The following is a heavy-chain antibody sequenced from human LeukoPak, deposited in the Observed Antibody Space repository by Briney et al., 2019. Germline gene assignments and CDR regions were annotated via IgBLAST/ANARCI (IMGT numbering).Heavy chain of an antibody. V-gene: IGHV3-23*01. D-gene: IGHD1-26*01. J-gene: IGHJ4*02. CDR3: AKEVGLTDTLPFEY. CDR1: GFTFSSNA. CDR2: ISGGGGST. Sequence: GGSLRLSCAASGFTFSSNAMSWVRQAPGKGLEWVSAISGGGGSTYYTDSVKGRFTISRDNSKNTLYLQMNSLRAEDTAVYYCAKEVGLTDTLPFEYWGQGALVTASS.